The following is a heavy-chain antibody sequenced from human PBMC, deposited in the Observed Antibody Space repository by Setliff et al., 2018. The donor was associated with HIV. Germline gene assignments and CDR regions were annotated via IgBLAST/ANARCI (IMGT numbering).Heavy chain of an antibody. CDR3: ARSLWGFVRNAAFEI. CDR1: GFTFSTYW. D-gene: IGHD3-16*01. J-gene: IGHJ3*02. V-gene: IGHV3-7*01. CDR2: IKQDGSEK. Sequence: GVLRLSCAASGFTFSTYWMNWVRQAPGKGLEWVANIKQDGSEKYYVDSVKGRFTISRDNAENSLYLQMNSLRVEDSAVYYCARSLWGFVRNAAFEIWGQGTMVTVSS.